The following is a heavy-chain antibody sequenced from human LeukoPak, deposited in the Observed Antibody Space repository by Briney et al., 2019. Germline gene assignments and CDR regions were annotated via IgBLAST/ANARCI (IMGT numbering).Heavy chain of an antibody. J-gene: IGHJ6*04. D-gene: IGHD3-3*02. CDR1: GGSFSGYY. Sequence: PSETLSLTCAVYGGSFSGYYWSWIRQPPGKGLEWIGEINHSGSTNYNPSLKSRVTISVDTSKNQFSLKLSSVTAADTAVYYCARGGPAIFYYYYYGMDVWGKGTTVTVPS. V-gene: IGHV4-34*01. CDR2: INHSGST. CDR3: ARGGPAIFYYYYYGMDV.